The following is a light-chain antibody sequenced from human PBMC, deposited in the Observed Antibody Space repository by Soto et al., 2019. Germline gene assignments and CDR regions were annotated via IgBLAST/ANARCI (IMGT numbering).Light chain of an antibody. Sequence: EIVLTQSPATLSLSPGERATLSCRASRSVTGYLAWYQQKPGQAPRLLIYDASSRATGIPPRFSGSGSGTEFTLTITSLEPEDFEVYYCQQRSDWPSTFGGGTKVEI. J-gene: IGKJ4*01. V-gene: IGKV3-11*01. CDR3: QQRSDWPST. CDR2: DAS. CDR1: RSVTGY.